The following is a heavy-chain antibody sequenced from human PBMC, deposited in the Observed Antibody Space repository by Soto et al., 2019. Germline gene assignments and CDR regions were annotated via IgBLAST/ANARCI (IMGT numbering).Heavy chain of an antibody. Sequence: PGGSLRLSCAASGFTFSSYGMHWVRQAPGKGLEWVAVISYDGSNKYYADSVKGRFTISRDNSKNTLYLQMNSLRAEDTAVYYCAKEVLYDFFYGMDVGAKGTRFTFPS. CDR1: GFTFSSYG. CDR3: AKEVLYDFFYGMDV. CDR2: ISYDGSNK. D-gene: IGHD3-3*01. V-gene: IGHV3-30*18. J-gene: IGHJ6*04.